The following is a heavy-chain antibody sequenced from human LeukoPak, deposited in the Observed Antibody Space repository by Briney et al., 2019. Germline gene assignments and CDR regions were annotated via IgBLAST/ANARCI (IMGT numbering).Heavy chain of an antibody. CDR2: ITSSGTYI. D-gene: IGHD3-16*01. Sequence: GGSLRLSCAASGFTFSNYNMNWVRQAPGKAMDWVSSITSSGTYIFYADPVKGRFTISRTNSKKTPYLQMNSRRAEDTADYYVEKDALHIRRGYSYYYMDVWGKGTTVTISS. CDR3: EKDALHIRRGYSYYYMDV. V-gene: IGHV3-21*01. J-gene: IGHJ6*03. CDR1: GFTFSNYN.